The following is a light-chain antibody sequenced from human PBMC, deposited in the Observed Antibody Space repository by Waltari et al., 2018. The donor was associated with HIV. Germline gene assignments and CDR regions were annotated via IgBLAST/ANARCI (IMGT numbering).Light chain of an antibody. CDR1: QSVLFTSNNKNY. CDR3: QQYYSSPFT. V-gene: IGKV4-1*01. Sequence: DIVMTQSPDSLAVSRGERATINCKSSQSVLFTSNNKNYLAWYQQKPGQPPKLLIYWASTRGFGVPDRFSGSGSGTDFTLTISSLQAEDVAVYYCQQYYSSPFTFGPGTKVDIK. CDR2: WAS. J-gene: IGKJ3*01.